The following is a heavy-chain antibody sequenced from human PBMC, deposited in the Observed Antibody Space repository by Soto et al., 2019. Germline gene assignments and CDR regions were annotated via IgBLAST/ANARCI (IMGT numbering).Heavy chain of an antibody. CDR1: GFTFSNAW. Sequence: GGSLRLSCAASGFTFSNAWMNWVRQAPGKGLEWVGRIKSKTDGGTTDYAAPVKGRFTISDDDSNNTLYLQMNSLKTEDTAVYYCTTDRAAIGMATMNAFDIWGQGTMVTVSS. D-gene: IGHD5-12*01. J-gene: IGHJ3*02. V-gene: IGHV3-15*07. CDR2: IKSKTDGGTT. CDR3: TTDRAAIGMATMNAFDI.